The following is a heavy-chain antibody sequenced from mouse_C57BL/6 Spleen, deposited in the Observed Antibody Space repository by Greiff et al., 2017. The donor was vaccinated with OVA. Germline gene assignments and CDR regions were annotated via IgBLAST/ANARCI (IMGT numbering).Heavy chain of an antibody. Sequence: VQLQQSGAELVMPGASVKLSCKASGYTFTSYWMLWVKQRPGQGLEWIGEIDPSDSYTNYNQKFKGKSTLTVDKSSSTAYMHLSSLTSEDSAVYYCARGLLGETCFDYWGQGTTLTVSS. CDR1: GYTFTSYW. V-gene: IGHV1-69*01. J-gene: IGHJ2*01. CDR3: ARGLLGETCFDY. D-gene: IGHD2-3*01. CDR2: IDPSDSYT.